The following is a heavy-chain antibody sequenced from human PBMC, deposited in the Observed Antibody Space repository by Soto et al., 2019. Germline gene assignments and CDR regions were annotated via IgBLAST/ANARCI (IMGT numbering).Heavy chain of an antibody. D-gene: IGHD6-13*01. Sequence: QVQLVQSGGEVKKPGASVQVSCKSSGYTFTKYGISWVRQAPGQGLEWMGWINAYNGNTNYAQKLQSRVTMTTDTAKSTVYVELRSLRSDETAVYFCAISPGYTTSWFQDLDSWGQGTLVTVSS. J-gene: IGHJ4*02. V-gene: IGHV1-18*01. CDR1: GYTFTKYG. CDR2: INAYNGNT. CDR3: AISPGYTTSWFQDLDS.